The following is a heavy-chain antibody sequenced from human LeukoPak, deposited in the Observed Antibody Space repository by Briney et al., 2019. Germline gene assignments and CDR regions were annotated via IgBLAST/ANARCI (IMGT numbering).Heavy chain of an antibody. Sequence: SETLSFTCTVSGGSITSSSYYWGWIRQPPGNGLEWIGSIYYSGTTHYNPSLKSRVTISTDTSKNQFSLKLSSVTAADTAVYYCARGRRDGYTLYYMDVWGKGTKVTVSS. CDR1: GGSITSSSYY. CDR3: ARGRRDGYTLYYMDV. V-gene: IGHV4-39*07. CDR2: IYYSGTT. D-gene: IGHD5-24*01. J-gene: IGHJ6*03.